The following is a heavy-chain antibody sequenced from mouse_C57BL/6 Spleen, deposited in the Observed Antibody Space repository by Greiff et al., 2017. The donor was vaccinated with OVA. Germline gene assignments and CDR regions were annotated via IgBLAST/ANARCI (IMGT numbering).Heavy chain of an antibody. D-gene: IGHD3-3*01. V-gene: IGHV1-59*01. CDR2: IDPSDSYT. Sequence: VQRVESGAELVRPGTSVKLSCKASGYTFTSYWMHWVKQRPGQGLEWIGVIDPSDSYTNYNQKFKGKATLTVDTSSSTAYMQLSSLTSEDSAVYYCAREGAGGRDFDYWGQGTTLTVSS. CDR1: GYTFTSYW. J-gene: IGHJ2*01. CDR3: AREGAGGRDFDY.